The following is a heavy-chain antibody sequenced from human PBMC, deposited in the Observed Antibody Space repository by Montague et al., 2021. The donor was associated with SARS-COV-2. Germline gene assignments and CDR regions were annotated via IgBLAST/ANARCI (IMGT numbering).Heavy chain of an antibody. CDR1: GGSISSYY. Sequence: SETLSLTCTVSGGSISSYYWSWIRQPPGKGLEWIGYIYYSGSTNYNPSLKSRVTISVDTSKNQFSLKLSSVTAADTAVYYCAREPSYGDYFGIWGQGTLVTVSS. CDR2: IYYSGST. V-gene: IGHV4-59*01. J-gene: IGHJ4*02. D-gene: IGHD4-17*01. CDR3: AREPSYGDYFGI.